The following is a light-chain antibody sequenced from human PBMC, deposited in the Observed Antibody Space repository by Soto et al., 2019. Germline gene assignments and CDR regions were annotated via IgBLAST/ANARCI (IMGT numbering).Light chain of an antibody. Sequence: QSALTQPASVSGSPGQSITISCTGTSSDVGSYILVSWYQQHPGKAPTVMIYEVSKRPSGVSNRFSGSKSGNTAALTISGLQAEDEDAYYGCSYAGSTWGYVFGTGTKVTVL. J-gene: IGLJ1*01. CDR3: CSYAGSTWGYV. CDR2: EVS. V-gene: IGLV2-23*02. CDR1: SSDVGSYIL.